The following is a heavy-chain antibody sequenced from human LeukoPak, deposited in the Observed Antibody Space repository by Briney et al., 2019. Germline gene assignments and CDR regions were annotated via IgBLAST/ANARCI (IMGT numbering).Heavy chain of an antibody. CDR2: IYHSGST. CDR1: GYSISSGYY. J-gene: IGHJ3*02. CDR3: ARIRGDAFDI. V-gene: IGHV4-38-2*02. Sequence: PSETLSLTCTVSGYSISSGYYWGWIRQPPGKGLEWIGSIYHSGSTYYNPSLKSRVTISVDTSKNQFSLKLSSVTAADTAVYYCARIRGDAFDIWGQGTMVTVSS.